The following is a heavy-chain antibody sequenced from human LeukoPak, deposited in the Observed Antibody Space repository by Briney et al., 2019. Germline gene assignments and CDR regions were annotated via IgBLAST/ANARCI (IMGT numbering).Heavy chain of an antibody. CDR2: ISSSSTI. CDR3: AKDIGYYGSGSNDAFDI. Sequence: GGSLRLSCAASGFTFSDYYMNWVPQAPGKGLEWVSSISSSSTIYYADSVKGRFTISRDNAKNSLYLQMNSLRAEDTALYYCAKDIGYYGSGSNDAFDIWGQGTMVTVSS. CDR1: GFTFSDYY. D-gene: IGHD3-10*01. V-gene: IGHV3-69-1*01. J-gene: IGHJ3*02.